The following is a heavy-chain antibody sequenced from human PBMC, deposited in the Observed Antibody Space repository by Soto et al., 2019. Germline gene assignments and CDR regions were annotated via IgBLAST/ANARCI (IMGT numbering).Heavy chain of an antibody. CDR2: ITVAGGGI. CDR1: GLAFSSSA. CDR3: AKWPPSPKMGVTSH. V-gene: IGHV3-23*01. J-gene: IGHJ4*02. Sequence: EVQLLESGGGLVQPGGSLGLSWAASGLAFSSSAMAWIRQTPGKGWQWVSAITVAGGGIYYADSVKGRFTISRDNSKKTLYLQMNGLSAEDTALYFCAKWPPSPKMGVTSHWGQGTLVTVSS. D-gene: IGHD1-26*01.